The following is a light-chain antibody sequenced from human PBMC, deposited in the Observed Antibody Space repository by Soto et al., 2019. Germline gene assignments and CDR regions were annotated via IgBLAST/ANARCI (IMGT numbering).Light chain of an antibody. Sequence: EIVLTQSPATVSLSPGERATLSCRASQSVSSYLAWYQQKPGQAPRLLIYDASNRATGIPARFSGSGSGTDFTLTISSLEPEDFAVYYCHQRQSWPRTFGQGTKVDI. CDR2: DAS. V-gene: IGKV3-11*01. CDR3: HQRQSWPRT. J-gene: IGKJ1*01. CDR1: QSVSSY.